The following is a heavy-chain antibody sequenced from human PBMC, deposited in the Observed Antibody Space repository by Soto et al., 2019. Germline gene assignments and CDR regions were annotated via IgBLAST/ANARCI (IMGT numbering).Heavy chain of an antibody. CDR1: GYTFTSYD. D-gene: IGHD3-16*01. CDR2: MNPNSGNT. CDR3: ARADKRLITSPSDY. Sequence: GASVKVSCKASGYTFTSYDINWVRQATGQGLEWMGWMNPNSGNTGYAQKFQGRVTMTRNTSISTAYMELSSLRSEDTAVYYCARADKRLITSPSDYWGQGTLVTVSS. J-gene: IGHJ4*02. V-gene: IGHV1-8*01.